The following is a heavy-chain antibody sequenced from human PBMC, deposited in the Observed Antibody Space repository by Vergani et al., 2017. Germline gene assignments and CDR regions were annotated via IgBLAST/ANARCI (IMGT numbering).Heavy chain of an antibody. D-gene: IGHD6-19*01. Sequence: EVQLLESGGGLVQPGGSLRLSCAASGFTFSSYAMSWVRQAPGKGLQWVSAISGGGGSTYYADSVKGRFTISRDNSKNTLYLQMNSLRAEDTAVYYCARQGYSSGFDYWGQGTLVTVSS. V-gene: IGHV3-23*01. CDR1: GFTFSSYA. J-gene: IGHJ4*02. CDR3: ARQGYSSGFDY. CDR2: ISGGGGST.